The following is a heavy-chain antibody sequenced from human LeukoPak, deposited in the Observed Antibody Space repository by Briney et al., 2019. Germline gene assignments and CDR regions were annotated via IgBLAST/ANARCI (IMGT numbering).Heavy chain of an antibody. CDR1: GYTFTGYY. D-gene: IGHD1-26*01. CDR2: INPNSGGT. V-gene: IGHV1-2*02. Sequence: ASVKVSCKASGYTFTGYYMHWVRQAPGQGLEGMGWINPNSGGTNYAQKFQGRVTMTRDTSISTAYMELSRLRSDDTAVYYCATYSGSYYYYGMDVWGQGTTVTVSS. J-gene: IGHJ6*02. CDR3: ATYSGSYYYYGMDV.